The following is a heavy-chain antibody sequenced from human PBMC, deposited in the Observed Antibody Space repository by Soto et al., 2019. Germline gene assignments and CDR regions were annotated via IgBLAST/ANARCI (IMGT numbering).Heavy chain of an antibody. Sequence: PSETLSLTCTVSGGSISSSSYYWGWIRQPPGKGLEWIGSIYYSGSTYYNPSLKSRVTISVDTSKNQFSLKLSSVTAADTAVYYCARPRRYCSGGSCYSGYFDYWGQGTLVTVSS. V-gene: IGHV4-39*01. CDR2: IYYSGST. CDR3: ARPRRYCSGGSCYSGYFDY. J-gene: IGHJ4*02. CDR1: GGSISSSSYY. D-gene: IGHD2-15*01.